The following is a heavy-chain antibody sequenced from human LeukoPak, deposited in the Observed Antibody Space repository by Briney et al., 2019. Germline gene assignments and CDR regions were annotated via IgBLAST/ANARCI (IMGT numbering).Heavy chain of an antibody. CDR2: IYYSGST. J-gene: IGHJ4*02. CDR1: GGSISSYY. D-gene: IGHD2-8*01. V-gene: IGHV4-59*01. CDR3: AGYCTNGVCQTVFDY. Sequence: SETLSLTCTVSGGSISSYYWSWIRQPPGKGLEWIGYIYYSGSTNYNPSLKSRVTISVDTSKNQFSLKLSSVTAADTAVYYCAGYCTNGVCQTVFDYWGQGTLVTVSS.